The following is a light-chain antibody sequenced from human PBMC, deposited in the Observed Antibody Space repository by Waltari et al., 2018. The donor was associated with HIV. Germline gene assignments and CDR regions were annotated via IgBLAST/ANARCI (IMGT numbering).Light chain of an antibody. J-gene: IGKJ5*01. V-gene: IGKV3-11*01. CDR1: QSVGTF. CDR3: QERSNWPPIT. Sequence: EIVLTQSPATMSLSQGERAPLSCRASQSVGTFLGWYQQKPGQAPRLLVYEASNTAAGIPARFRGSGSGTDFTLTISSLEPEDSAVYYCQERSNWPPITFGQGTRLEIK. CDR2: EAS.